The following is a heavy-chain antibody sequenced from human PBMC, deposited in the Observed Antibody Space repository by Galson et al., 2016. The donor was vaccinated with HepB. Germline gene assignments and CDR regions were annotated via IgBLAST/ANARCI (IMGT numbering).Heavy chain of an antibody. Sequence: SETLSLTCTVSGGSMNGYFWNWIRQSAGKGLEWIGRIYFTGDANYNPSLKSRVTMSVDMSKNQFSLRLTSVTAADTAVYFCARESVAIAALDFWGQGTPVTVPS. CDR1: GGSMNGYF. J-gene: IGHJ4*02. V-gene: IGHV4-4*07. D-gene: IGHD6-6*01. CDR2: IYFTGDA. CDR3: ARESVAIAALDF.